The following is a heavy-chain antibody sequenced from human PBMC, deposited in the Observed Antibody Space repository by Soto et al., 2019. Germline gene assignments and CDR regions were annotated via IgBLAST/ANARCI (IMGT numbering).Heavy chain of an antibody. CDR1: GGSVNSDNYY. CDR3: AREFSNTPEAFDY. Sequence: PSETLSLTCTVSGGSVNSDNYYWSWIRQPPGKGLEWIGYIYHTGRTNYNPSLESRITISLDTSKNKFSLTLSSVTAADTALFYCAREFSNTPEAFDYWGQGDLVTVS. D-gene: IGHD3-3*02. J-gene: IGHJ4*02. V-gene: IGHV4-61*01. CDR2: IYHTGRT.